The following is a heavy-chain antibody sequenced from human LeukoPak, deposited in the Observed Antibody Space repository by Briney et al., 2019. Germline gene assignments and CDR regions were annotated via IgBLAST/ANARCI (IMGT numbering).Heavy chain of an antibody. V-gene: IGHV3-7*01. D-gene: IGHD2/OR15-2a*01. J-gene: IGHJ4*02. Sequence: GGSLRLSCVASGFTISDYWMSWVRQTPGKGLEWVANIKQDGSEKHYVGSVKGRLNISRDNVKNALYLQMNSLRVEDTGVYYCVRGAYYAVYWGQGTLVTVSS. CDR1: GFTISDYW. CDR2: IKQDGSEK. CDR3: VRGAYYAVY.